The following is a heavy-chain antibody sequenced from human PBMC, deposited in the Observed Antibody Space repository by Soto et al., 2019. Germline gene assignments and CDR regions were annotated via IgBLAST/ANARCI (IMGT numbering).Heavy chain of an antibody. Sequence: ASVKVSCKVSGYTLTELSMHWVRQAPGKGLEWMGGFDPEDGETIYAQKFQGRVTMTEDTSTDTAYMKLSSLRSEDTAVYYCATGSAARNYYYYYMDVWGKGTTVTVSS. D-gene: IGHD6-6*01. V-gene: IGHV1-24*01. CDR2: FDPEDGET. J-gene: IGHJ6*03. CDR3: ATGSAARNYYYYYMDV. CDR1: GYTLTELS.